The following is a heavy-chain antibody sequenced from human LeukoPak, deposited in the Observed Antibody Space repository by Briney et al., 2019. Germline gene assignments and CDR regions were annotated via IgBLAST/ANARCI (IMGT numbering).Heavy chain of an antibody. CDR1: GFTFSSYA. Sequence: GGSLRLSCAASGFTFSSYAMSWVRQAPGKGLVWVSRINSDGSSTSYADSVKGRFTISRDNAKNTLYLQMNSLRAEDTAVYYCARQPTPLLWFGELYYFDYWGQGTLVTVSS. CDR3: ARQPTPLLWFGELYYFDY. CDR2: INSDGSST. J-gene: IGHJ4*02. D-gene: IGHD3-10*01. V-gene: IGHV3-74*01.